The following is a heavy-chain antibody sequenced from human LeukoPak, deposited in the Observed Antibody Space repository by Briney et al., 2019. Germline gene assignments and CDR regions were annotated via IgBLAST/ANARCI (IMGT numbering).Heavy chain of an antibody. V-gene: IGHV4-34*01. CDR1: XGXXXXXX. D-gene: IGHD4-17*01. CDR3: ARGYGDCGY. Sequence: EXXXLXXXXXXGXXXXXXXXXVXQPPGKGLEWIGEINHSGSTNYNPSLKSRVTISVDTSKNQFSLKLSSVTAADTAVYYCARGYGDCGYWGQGTLVTVSS. CDR2: INHSGST. J-gene: IGHJ4*02.